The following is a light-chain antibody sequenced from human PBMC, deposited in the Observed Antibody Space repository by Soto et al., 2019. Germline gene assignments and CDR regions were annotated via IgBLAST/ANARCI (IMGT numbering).Light chain of an antibody. V-gene: IGKV1-39*01. CDR3: QQTYTAPPL. CDR1: QSIGTN. CDR2: AVS. Sequence: DIQMTQSPSSLSASVGDRVTITCRASQSIGTNLNWYQQRPGKAPKLLIYAVSSLQSGVSSLSRRSQSGTAFTLFINSQQRKYLATSYCQQTYTAPPLFSQGTKL. J-gene: IGKJ1*01.